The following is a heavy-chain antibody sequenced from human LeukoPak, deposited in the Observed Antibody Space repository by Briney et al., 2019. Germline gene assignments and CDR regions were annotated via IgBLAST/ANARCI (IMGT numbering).Heavy chain of an antibody. J-gene: IGHJ4*02. D-gene: IGHD6-19*01. CDR3: ATDDAVRDSAWLFPFAH. CDR1: GFTFSIYG. CDR2: ISVSGDTT. V-gene: IGHV3-23*01. Sequence: PGGSLRLSCAASGFTFSIYGMSWVRQAPGKGLEWVSAISVSGDTTYYADSVKGRFTISRDTSKNTLYLQMNNLRAEDTAVYFCATDDAVRDSAWLFPFAHWGQGTLVTVCS.